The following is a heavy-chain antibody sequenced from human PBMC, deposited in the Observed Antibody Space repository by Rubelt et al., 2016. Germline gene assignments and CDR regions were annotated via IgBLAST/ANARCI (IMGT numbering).Heavy chain of an antibody. V-gene: IGHV1-46*03. CDR3: ARDYGGNFR. J-gene: IGHJ1*01. CDR1: GYTFTGYY. CDR2: INPSGGGI. Sequence: QVQLVQSGAEVKKPGASVKVSCKASGYTFTGYYMHWVRQAPGQGLEWMGIINPSGGGISYEKKFQGRVTMTRDTSTRTVYMELSSLRSEDTAVYYCARDYGGNFRWGQGTLVTVSS. D-gene: IGHD4-23*01.